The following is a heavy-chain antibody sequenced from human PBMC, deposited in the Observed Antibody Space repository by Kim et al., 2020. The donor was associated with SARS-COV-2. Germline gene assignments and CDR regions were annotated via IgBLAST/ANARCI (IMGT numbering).Heavy chain of an antibody. Sequence: SETLSLTCTVSGGSISSYYWSWIRQPPGKGLEWIGYIYYSGSTNYNPSLKSRVTISVDTSKNQFSLKLSSVTAADTAVYYCARGAFGYCSSTSCYGRHYYGMDVWGQGTTVTVSS. CDR3: ARGAFGYCSSTSCYGRHYYGMDV. CDR1: GGSISSYY. V-gene: IGHV4-59*13. J-gene: IGHJ6*02. D-gene: IGHD2-2*01. CDR2: IYYSGST.